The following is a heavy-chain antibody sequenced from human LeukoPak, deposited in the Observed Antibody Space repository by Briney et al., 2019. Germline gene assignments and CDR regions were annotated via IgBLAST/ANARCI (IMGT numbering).Heavy chain of an antibody. J-gene: IGHJ4*02. D-gene: IGHD3-10*01. Sequence: ASVKVSCKASGYTFTSYAMHWVRQAPGQRLEWMGWINAGNGNTKYSQKFQGRVTITRDTSASTAYMELSSLRSEDTAVYYCARDGRPHITMVRGVILMGSLWGQGTLVTVSS. CDR3: ARDGRPHITMVRGVILMGSL. CDR1: GYTFTSYA. CDR2: INAGNGNT. V-gene: IGHV1-3*01.